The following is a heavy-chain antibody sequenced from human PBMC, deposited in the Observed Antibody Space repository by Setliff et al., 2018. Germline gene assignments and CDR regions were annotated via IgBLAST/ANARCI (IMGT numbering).Heavy chain of an antibody. CDR3: ARDLGSGSYYYYYGMDI. CDR2: IYYSGST. CDR1: GGSISSYY. Sequence: ETLSLTCTVSGGSISSYYWSWIRQPPGKGLEWIGYIYYSGSTNYNPSLKSRVTISVDTSKNQFSLKLSSVTAADTAVHYCARDLGSGSYYYYYGMDIWGQGTTVTVSS. D-gene: IGHD1-26*01. V-gene: IGHV4-59*01. J-gene: IGHJ6*02.